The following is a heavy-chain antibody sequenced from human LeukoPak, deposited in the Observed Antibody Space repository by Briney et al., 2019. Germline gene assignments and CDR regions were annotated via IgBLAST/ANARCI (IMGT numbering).Heavy chain of an antibody. Sequence: PSETLSLTCTVSGGSLSSSSYYWGWIRQPPGKGLEWLGSIYYSGSTYYNPSLKSRVTISVDTSKNQFSLKLSSVTAADTAVYYCARHLTKVYDSSGYEDYWGQGTLVTVSS. CDR3: ARHLTKVYDSSGYEDY. J-gene: IGHJ4*02. D-gene: IGHD3-22*01. CDR2: IYYSGST. CDR1: GGSLSSSSYY. V-gene: IGHV4-39*01.